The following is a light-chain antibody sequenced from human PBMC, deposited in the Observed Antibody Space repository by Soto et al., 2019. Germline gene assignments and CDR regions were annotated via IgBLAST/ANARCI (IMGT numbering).Light chain of an antibody. CDR3: AAWDESLSGYV. Sequence: QPVLIQPPSASGTPGQRVTISCSGSSSNIGSHYLYWYQQLPGTAPKLLLYRSDQRPSGVPDRFSGSKAGTSASLAISGLRPEDEAEYFCAAWDESLSGYVFGSGTKLTVL. V-gene: IGLV1-47*01. CDR2: RSD. CDR1: SSNIGSHY. J-gene: IGLJ1*01.